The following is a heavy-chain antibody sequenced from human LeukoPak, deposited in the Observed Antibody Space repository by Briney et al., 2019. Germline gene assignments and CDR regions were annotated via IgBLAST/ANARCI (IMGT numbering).Heavy chain of an antibody. CDR2: INPYSGDT. CDR1: GYSFTGYY. Sequence: ASVKVSCKASGYSFTGYYMHWVRQAPGQGFEWMGWINPYSGDTNYAQKFQGRVTVTRDTSISTAYMELSRLRSDDTAVYYCARDAAFGGVIVTWGQGTLVTVSS. D-gene: IGHD3-16*02. V-gene: IGHV1-2*02. CDR3: ARDAAFGGVIVT. J-gene: IGHJ5*02.